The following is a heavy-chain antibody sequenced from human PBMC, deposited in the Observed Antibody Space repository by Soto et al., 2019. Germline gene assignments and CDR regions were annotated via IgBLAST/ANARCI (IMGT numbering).Heavy chain of an antibody. CDR2: ITDTGGDA. Sequence: PGGSLRLSCVASGLTFWSRAMSWIRQAPGEGLQWVSTITDTGGDAKYADSERGRFVISRDNSKETLYLQMTSLTGEDSDMYFCARGSTDSCPGSRIFDFWGRGSRVTVSS. J-gene: IGHJ4*02. CDR3: ARGSTDSCPGSRIFDF. D-gene: IGHD3-10*01. CDR1: GLTFWSRA. V-gene: IGHV3-23*01.